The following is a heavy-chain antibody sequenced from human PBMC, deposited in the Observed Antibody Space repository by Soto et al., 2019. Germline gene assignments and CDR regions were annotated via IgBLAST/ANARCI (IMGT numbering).Heavy chain of an antibody. CDR2: IIPIFGTA. CDR1: GGGFSSYA. J-gene: IGHJ6*02. Sequence: QVQLVQSGAGVKKPGSSVKVSCKASGGGFSSYAISWVRQAPGQGLEWMGGIIPIFGTANYAQKFQGRVTMTADESTSTADMELSSLRSEDTAVYYCARSRAVAGTDYYYYGMDVWGQGTTVTVSS. D-gene: IGHD6-19*01. V-gene: IGHV1-69*01. CDR3: ARSRAVAGTDYYYYGMDV.